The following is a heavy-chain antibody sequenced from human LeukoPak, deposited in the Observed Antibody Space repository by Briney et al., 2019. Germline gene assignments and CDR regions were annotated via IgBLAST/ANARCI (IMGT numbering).Heavy chain of an antibody. Sequence: SETLSLTCSVSGGSVSGHYWSWIRQTPERGLEWLGFVFASGSTNYNPFFKSRVTMSADMSRNQFYLGLQSVSAADTGVYFCARHQHYGDCDYFDFWGQGTLVTVSS. D-gene: IGHD2-21*02. J-gene: IGHJ4*02. CDR1: GGSVSGHY. CDR2: VFASGST. CDR3: ARHQHYGDCDYFDF. V-gene: IGHV4-59*08.